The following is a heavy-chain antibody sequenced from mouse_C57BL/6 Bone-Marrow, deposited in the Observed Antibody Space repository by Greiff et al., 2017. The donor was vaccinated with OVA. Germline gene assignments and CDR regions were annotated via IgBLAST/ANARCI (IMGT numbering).Heavy chain of an antibody. CDR2: IYPGNSDT. Sequence: EVQLQQSGTVLARPGASVKMSCKTSGYTFTSYWMHWVKQRPGQGLEWIGAIYPGNSDTSYNQKFKGKANLTAVTSASTAYMELSSLTNEDSAVYYCTYGNYEYFDYWGQGTTLTVSS. CDR3: TYGNYEYFDY. J-gene: IGHJ2*01. D-gene: IGHD2-1*01. V-gene: IGHV1-5*01. CDR1: GYTFTSYW.